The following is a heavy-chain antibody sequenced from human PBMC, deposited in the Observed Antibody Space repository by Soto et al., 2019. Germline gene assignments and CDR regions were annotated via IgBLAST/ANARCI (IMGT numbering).Heavy chain of an antibody. V-gene: IGHV3-23*01. CDR1: GFTFSNYA. D-gene: IGHD6-13*01. CDR2: ISGSGGST. CDR3: AKDQGSSWYEIDY. J-gene: IGHJ4*02. Sequence: EVQLLESGGGLVQPGGSLRLSCAASGFTFSNYAVTWVRQAPGQGLEWVSTISGSGGSTYYADYVKGRFTISRDNSKNTLYLQMSSLRAEDTAVYYCAKDQGSSWYEIDYGGQGTLVTVSS.